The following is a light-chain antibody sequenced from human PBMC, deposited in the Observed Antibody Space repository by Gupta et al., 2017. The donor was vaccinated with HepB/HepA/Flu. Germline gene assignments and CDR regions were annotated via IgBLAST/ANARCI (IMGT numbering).Light chain of an antibody. Sequence: DLPMTPSPSSLSASVGDRVTITCRASQSISSYLNWYQQKPGKAPKLLIYAASSLQSGVPSRFSGSGSGTDFTLTISSLQPEDFATYYCQQSYSTPLTFGRGTKLEIK. CDR2: AAS. CDR1: QSISSY. J-gene: IGKJ2*01. CDR3: QQSYSTPLT. V-gene: IGKV1-39*01.